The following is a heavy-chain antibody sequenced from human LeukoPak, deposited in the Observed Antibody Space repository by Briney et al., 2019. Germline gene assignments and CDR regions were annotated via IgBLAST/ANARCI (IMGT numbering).Heavy chain of an antibody. V-gene: IGHV1-2*02. D-gene: IGHD2-15*01. CDR3: ASGVVVVAAAGDDAFDI. J-gene: IGHJ3*02. Sequence: PRASVKVSCKASGYTFTGYYMHWVRQAPGQGLEWMGWINPNSGGTNYAQKFQGRVTMTRDTSISTAYMELSRLRSDDTAVYYCASGVVVVAAAGDDAFDIWGQGTMVTVSS. CDR1: GYTFTGYY. CDR2: INPNSGGT.